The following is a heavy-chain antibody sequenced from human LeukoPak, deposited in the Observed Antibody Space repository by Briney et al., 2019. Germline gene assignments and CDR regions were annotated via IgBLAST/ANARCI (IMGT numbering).Heavy chain of an antibody. CDR3: ARTTVATPVYYYYGMDV. V-gene: IGHV3-64*01. Sequence: GGSLRLSCAASGFTFSSYAMHWVRQAPGKGLEYVSAISSNGGSTYYANSVKGRFTISRDNSKNTLYLQMGSLRAEDMAVCYCARTTVATPVYYYYGMDVWGQGTTVTVSS. J-gene: IGHJ6*02. D-gene: IGHD4-23*01. CDR1: GFTFSSYA. CDR2: ISSNGGST.